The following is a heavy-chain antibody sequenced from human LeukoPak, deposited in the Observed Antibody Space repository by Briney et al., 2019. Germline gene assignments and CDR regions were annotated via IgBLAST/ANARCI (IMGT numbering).Heavy chain of an antibody. CDR2: IWSEGSSK. D-gene: IGHD6-13*01. J-gene: IGHJ6*02. CDR3: ARGQPPSYYDMDV. Sequence: RGSLRLSCAASGFTFSSYGMHWVRQAPGEGLEWVAVIWSEGSSKHYADSVKGRFTISRDNSKNTRYLQMSSLRAEDTALYYCARGQPPSYYDMDVWGQGTTVTVSS. V-gene: IGHV3-33*01. CDR1: GFTFSSYG.